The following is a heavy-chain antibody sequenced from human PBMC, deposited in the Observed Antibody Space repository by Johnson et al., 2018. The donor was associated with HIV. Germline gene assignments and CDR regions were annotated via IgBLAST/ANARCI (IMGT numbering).Heavy chain of an antibody. CDR1: GFIFGDYA. D-gene: IGHD4-23*01. CDR3: TRASGYGGNSHDAFDI. CDR2: IRSKAYGGTT. V-gene: IGHV3-49*04. Sequence: VQLVESGGGLVQPGRSLRLSCTASGFIFGDYAMSWVRQAPGRGLEWVGFIRSKAYGGTTENAASVKGRFTISRDDSKSIAYLQMNSRKTEDTAVYYCTRASGYGGNSHDAFDIWGQGTMVTVSS. J-gene: IGHJ3*02.